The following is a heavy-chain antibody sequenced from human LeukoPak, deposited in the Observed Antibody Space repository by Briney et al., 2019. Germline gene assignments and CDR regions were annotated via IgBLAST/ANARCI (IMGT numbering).Heavy chain of an antibody. D-gene: IGHD2-8*01. Sequence: SETLSLTCAVYGVSVSGHYWSWVRQSPERGLEWIGEINDRGHTNYNPSLKSRLTLSVDTSKKEFSLKLTSVTAADTAVYFCARDPTKVYNVAYYFDFWGQGTLVTVSS. V-gene: IGHV4-34*01. J-gene: IGHJ4*02. CDR2: INDRGHT. CDR3: ARDPTKVYNVAYYFDF. CDR1: GVSVSGHY.